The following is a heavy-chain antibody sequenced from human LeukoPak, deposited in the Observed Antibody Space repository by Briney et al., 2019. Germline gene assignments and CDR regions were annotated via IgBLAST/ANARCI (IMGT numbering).Heavy chain of an antibody. D-gene: IGHD3-3*01. V-gene: IGHV1-18*01. CDR2: ISPYTGNK. CDR3: ATSPSPDFWGGSRYFHH. J-gene: IGHJ1*01. CDR1: GYTFTNFC. Sequence: ASVKVSCKASGYTFTNFCVNWVRQAPGQGLEWLGWISPYTGNKNFAQKVRGRVTLTTDTSTSPAYMELGSLRSDDTAMYYCATSPSPDFWGGSRYFHHWGQGTLVAVPS.